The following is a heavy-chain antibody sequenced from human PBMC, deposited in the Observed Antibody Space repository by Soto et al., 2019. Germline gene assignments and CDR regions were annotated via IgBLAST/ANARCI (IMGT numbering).Heavy chain of an antibody. J-gene: IGHJ6*02. V-gene: IGHV3-30-3*01. CDR1: GFTFSSYA. D-gene: IGHD3-3*01. Sequence: PGGSLRLSCAASGFTFSSYAMHWVRQAPGKGLEWVAVISYDGSNKYYADSVKGRFTISRDNSKNTLYLQMNSLRAEDTAVYYCARDLSPFSLYYYYGMDVWGQGTTVTVSS. CDR2: ISYDGSNK. CDR3: ARDLSPFSLYYYYGMDV.